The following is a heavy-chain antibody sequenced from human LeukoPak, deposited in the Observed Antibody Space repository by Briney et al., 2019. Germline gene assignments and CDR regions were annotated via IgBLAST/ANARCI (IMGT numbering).Heavy chain of an antibody. V-gene: IGHV3-15*01. CDR1: GFTFSNAW. J-gene: IGHJ4*02. D-gene: IGHD5-18*01. CDR3: TAGPGYPHIG. Sequence: PGGSLTLSCAASGFTFSNAWMTWLRQPPGKGLEWVGRIKTKTDGGTTDYAAPVKGRFTISRDDSKNTLYLQMNSLKTEDTAVYYCTAGPGYPHIGWGQGTLVTVSS. CDR2: IKTKTDGGTT.